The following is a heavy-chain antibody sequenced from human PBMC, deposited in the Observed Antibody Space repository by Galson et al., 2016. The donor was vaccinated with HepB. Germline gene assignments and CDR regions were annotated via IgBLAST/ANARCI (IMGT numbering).Heavy chain of an antibody. D-gene: IGHD3-16*01. Sequence: SLRLSCAASGFTLNNNAVHWVRQAPGKGLDWLAVISYEGSNSFHADSVKGRFTISRDNSKNTIYLHMNSLTPDDTAVYYCARGFGGVGDYSEGYYYHYYMDVWGTGTTVTVTS. CDR1: GFTLNNNA. CDR3: ARGFGGVGDYSEGYYYHYYMDV. V-gene: IGHV3-30*17. CDR2: ISYEGSNS. J-gene: IGHJ6*03.